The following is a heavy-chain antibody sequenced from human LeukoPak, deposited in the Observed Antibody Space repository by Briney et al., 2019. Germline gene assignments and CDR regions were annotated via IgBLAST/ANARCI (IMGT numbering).Heavy chain of an antibody. V-gene: IGHV4-4*07. J-gene: IGHJ4*02. CDR3: ARQGRAGTTFDY. Sequence: PSGTLSLTCTVSGGSISSYYWSWIRQPAGKGLEWIGRIYTSGSTNYNPSLKSRVTISVDTSKNQFSLKLSSVTAADTAVYYCARQGRAGTTFDYWGQGTLVTVSS. D-gene: IGHD6-19*01. CDR2: IYTSGST. CDR1: GGSISSYY.